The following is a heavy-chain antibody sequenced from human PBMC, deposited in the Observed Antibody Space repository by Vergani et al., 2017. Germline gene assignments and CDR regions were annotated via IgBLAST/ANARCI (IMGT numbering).Heavy chain of an antibody. Sequence: QVQLQESGPGLVKPSETLSLTCTVSGYSISSGYYWGWIRQPPGKGLEWIGSIYHSGSTYYNPSLKSRVTISVDTSKNQFSLKLSSVTAADTAVYYCARVDTAMVTFFDYWGQGTLVTVSS. CDR3: ARVDTAMVTFFDY. CDR2: IYHSGST. D-gene: IGHD5-18*01. V-gene: IGHV4-38-2*02. J-gene: IGHJ4*02. CDR1: GYSISSGYY.